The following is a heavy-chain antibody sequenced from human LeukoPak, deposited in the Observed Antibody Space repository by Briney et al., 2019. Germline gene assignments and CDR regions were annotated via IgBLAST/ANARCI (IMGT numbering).Heavy chain of an antibody. D-gene: IGHD1/OR15-1a*01. J-gene: IGHJ3*02. CDR1: GFTFSTYS. V-gene: IGHV3-48*01. CDR3: ARESENIPRDAFDI. CDR2: ISGHSSTI. Sequence: PGGSLRLSCAASGFTFSTYSMNWVRQAPGKGLEWVSYISGHSSTIYYADSVKGRFTVSRDNDENSLYLQMNSLRAEDTAVYYCARESENIPRDAFDIWGQGTKVTVFS.